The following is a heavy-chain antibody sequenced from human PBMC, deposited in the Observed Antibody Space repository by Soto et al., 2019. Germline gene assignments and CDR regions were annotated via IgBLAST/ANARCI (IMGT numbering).Heavy chain of an antibody. CDR3: ARDGLTMLVVVKGTDV. J-gene: IGHJ6*02. Sequence: QVQLVESGGGVVQPGRSLRLSCAASGFTFSSYAMHWVRQAPGKGLEWVAVISYDGSNKYYADSVKGRFTISRDNSKNTLYLQMNSLRAEDTAVYYCARDGLTMLVVVKGTDVWGQGTTITVSS. CDR1: GFTFSSYA. CDR2: ISYDGSNK. D-gene: IGHD3-22*01. V-gene: IGHV3-30-3*01.